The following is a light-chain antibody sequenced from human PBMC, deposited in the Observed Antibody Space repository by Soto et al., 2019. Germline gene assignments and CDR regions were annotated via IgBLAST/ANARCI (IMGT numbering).Light chain of an antibody. Sequence: QSALTQPASVSGAPGQSITISCTGTSSDVGGYNDVSWYQQHSGKAPKLMIYEVSNRPSGVSNRFSGSKSVNTASLTISGLQAEDEADYYCSSYTSSSTLVFGTGTKLTVL. CDR2: EVS. CDR3: SSYTSSSTLV. J-gene: IGLJ1*01. CDR1: SSDVGGYND. V-gene: IGLV2-14*01.